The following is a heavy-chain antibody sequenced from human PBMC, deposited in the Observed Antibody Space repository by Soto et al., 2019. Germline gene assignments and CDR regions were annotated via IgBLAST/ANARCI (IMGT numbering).Heavy chain of an antibody. CDR1: KLTVGSSY. Sequence: PGGSLRLSCAASKLTVGSSYVTWVRQAPGKGLEWVSVIYSGGLTYYADSVKGRFTISRDTSKNTLYLQMNTLRADDTAVYYCASSAGFCSGGSCYDYWGQGTLVTVSS. J-gene: IGHJ4*02. CDR2: IYSGGLT. V-gene: IGHV3-53*01. D-gene: IGHD2-15*01. CDR3: ASSAGFCSGGSCYDY.